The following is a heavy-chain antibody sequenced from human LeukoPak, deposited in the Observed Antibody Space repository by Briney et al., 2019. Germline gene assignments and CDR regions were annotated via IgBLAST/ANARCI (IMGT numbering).Heavy chain of an antibody. CDR1: GGSISSGGYY. CDR2: IYHSGST. CDR3: ARGEYYYDSSGFDY. D-gene: IGHD3-22*01. Sequence: SETLSLTCTVSGGSISSGGYYWSWIRQPPGKGLEWIGYIYHSGSTYYNPSLKSRVTISVDRSKNQFSLKLSSVTAADTAVYYCARGEYYYDSSGFDYWGQGTLVTVSS. J-gene: IGHJ4*02. V-gene: IGHV4-30-2*01.